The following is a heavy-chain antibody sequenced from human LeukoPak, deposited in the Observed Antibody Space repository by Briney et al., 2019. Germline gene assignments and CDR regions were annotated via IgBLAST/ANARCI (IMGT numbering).Heavy chain of an antibody. CDR2: IASDGSST. CDR1: RFTFSSYW. Sequence: GGSLRLSCAASRFTFSSYWMNWVRQAPGKGLVWVSRIASDGSSTTYADSVKGRFSISRDNAKNTLYLQMNSLRVEDTAVYYCARGRPHGNDYWGQGTLVTVSS. CDR3: ARGRPHGNDY. V-gene: IGHV3-74*01. D-gene: IGHD4-23*01. J-gene: IGHJ4*02.